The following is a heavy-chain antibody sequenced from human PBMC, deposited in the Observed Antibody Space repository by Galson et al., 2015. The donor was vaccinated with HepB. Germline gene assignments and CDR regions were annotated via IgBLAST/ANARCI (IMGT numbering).Heavy chain of an antibody. CDR3: ARQSDLYSNSGFDS. V-gene: IGHV5-10-1*01. CDR2: IDPSDYYS. D-gene: IGHD4-11*01. Sequence: QSGAEVKKPGESLRISCTGYGYTFTSYWISWVRQMPGKGLEWMGRIDPSDYYSAYSPSFQGHVTISTDKATNTVYLQWSSLKASDTAMYYCARQSDLYSNSGFDSWGQGTLVTVSS. J-gene: IGHJ4*02. CDR1: GYTFTSYW.